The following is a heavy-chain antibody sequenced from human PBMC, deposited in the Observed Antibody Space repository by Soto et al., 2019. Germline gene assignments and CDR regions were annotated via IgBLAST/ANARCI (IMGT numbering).Heavy chain of an antibody. D-gene: IGHD3-10*01. CDR3: ARSYYYGSGSYNYYYYYGMDV. J-gene: IGHJ6*02. CDR1: GYSFTSYW. Sequence: PGXSLKISCKGSGYSFTSYWIGWVRQMPGKGLEWMEIIYPGDSDTRYSPSFQGQVTISADKSISTAYLQWSSLKASDTAMYYCARSYYYGSGSYNYYYYYGMDVWGQGTTVTVSS. V-gene: IGHV5-51*01. CDR2: IYPGDSDT.